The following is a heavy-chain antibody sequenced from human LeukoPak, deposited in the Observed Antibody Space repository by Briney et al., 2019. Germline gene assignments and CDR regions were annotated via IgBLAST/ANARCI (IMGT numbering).Heavy chain of an antibody. J-gene: IGHJ4*02. Sequence: GSLRLSCAASGFTFSTHWMSWFRQTPGKGLEWIGEINHSGSTNYNPSLKSRVTISVDTSKNQFSLKLSSVTAADTAVYYCASGGSGSYFYWGQGTLVTVSS. CDR3: ASGGSGSYFY. V-gene: IGHV4-34*01. D-gene: IGHD3-10*01. CDR2: INHSGST. CDR1: GFTFSTHW.